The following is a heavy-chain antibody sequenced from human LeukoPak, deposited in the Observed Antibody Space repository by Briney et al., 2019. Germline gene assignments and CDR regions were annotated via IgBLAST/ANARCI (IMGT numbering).Heavy chain of an antibody. CDR1: GFIVSNNY. CDR3: ARDGGYYDFWSGYTYYFDY. D-gene: IGHD3-3*01. V-gene: IGHV3-11*04. Sequence: GGSLRLSCAASGFIVSNNYMSWVRQAPGKGLEWISYFSRSGTSIFYADSVKGRFTISRDNAKNSLYLQMNSLRAEDTAVYYCARDGGYYDFWSGYTYYFDYWGQGTLVTVSS. J-gene: IGHJ4*02. CDR2: FSRSGTSI.